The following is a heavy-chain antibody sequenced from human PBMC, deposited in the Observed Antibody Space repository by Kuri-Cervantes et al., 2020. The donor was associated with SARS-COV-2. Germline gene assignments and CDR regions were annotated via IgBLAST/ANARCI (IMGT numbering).Heavy chain of an antibody. Sequence: GESLKIYCASSGFIFSTYAMHWVRQAPGKGLEWVAGMSYDGGKIYYADSLKGRFTISRDNSKNTLYVQMVSLRPEDTAVYYCAREPTINWSDIGNSLDVWGKGTVVTVSS. D-gene: IGHD1-20*01. CDR1: GFIFSTYA. CDR2: MSYDGGKI. J-gene: IGHJ6*04. CDR3: AREPTINWSDIGNSLDV. V-gene: IGHV3-30*04.